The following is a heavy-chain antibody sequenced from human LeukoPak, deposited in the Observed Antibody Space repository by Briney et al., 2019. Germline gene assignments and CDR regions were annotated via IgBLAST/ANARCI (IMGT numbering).Heavy chain of an antibody. V-gene: IGHV3-43D*03. CDR2: ISWDGGST. CDR1: GFTFDDYA. D-gene: IGHD3-10*01. J-gene: IGHJ3*02. CDR3: ATFYGSGKGGAFDI. Sequence: GGSLRLSCAASGFTFDDYAMHWVRQAPGKGLEWVSLISWDGGSTYYADSVKGRFTISRDNSKNTLSLQMNSLRAEDTAVYYCATFYGSGKGGAFDIWGQGTMVTVSS.